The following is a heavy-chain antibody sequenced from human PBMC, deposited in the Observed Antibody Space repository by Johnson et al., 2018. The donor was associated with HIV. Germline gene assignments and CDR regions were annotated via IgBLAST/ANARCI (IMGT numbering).Heavy chain of an antibody. J-gene: IGHJ3*02. CDR1: GFTFDDYA. CDR2: ISWNSGSI. D-gene: IGHD6-19*01. V-gene: IGHV3-9*01. CDR3: AKVFKVRVAGAFDI. Sequence: VQLVESGGGVVQPGMSLRLSCAASGFTFDDYAMHWVRQAPGKGLEWVSGISWNSGSIGYADSVRGRFTISRDNAKNSLYLQVNSLRADDTALYYCAKVFKVRVAGAFDIWGQGTMVTVSS.